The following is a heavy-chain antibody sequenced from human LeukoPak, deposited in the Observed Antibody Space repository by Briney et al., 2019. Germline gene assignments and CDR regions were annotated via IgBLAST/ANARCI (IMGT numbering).Heavy chain of an antibody. CDR2: IHYSGST. V-gene: IGHV4-59*01. CDR3: ARDHSSSSHFDY. J-gene: IGHJ4*02. D-gene: IGHD6-6*01. Sequence: PSETLSLTCTVSGGSITSYYWSWIRQPPGKGLEWIGYIHYSGSTNYNPSLKSRVTISVDTSKNQFSLKLSSVTAADTAVYYCARDHSSSSHFDYWGQGTLVTVSS. CDR1: GGSITSYY.